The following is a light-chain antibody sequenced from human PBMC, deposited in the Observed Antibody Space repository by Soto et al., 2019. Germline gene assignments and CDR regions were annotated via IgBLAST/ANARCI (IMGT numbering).Light chain of an antibody. J-gene: IGLJ1*01. CDR1: SSDVGGYNY. CDR3: SSYRSTRG. CDR2: EVS. Sequence: SVLAQPASVSGSPGQSITISCTGTSSDVGGYNYVSWYQQHPVKAPKPMIYEVSNRPSGVSNRFSGSKSGNTASLTISGLQAEDEADYYCSSYRSTRGFGTGTKATV. V-gene: IGLV2-14*01.